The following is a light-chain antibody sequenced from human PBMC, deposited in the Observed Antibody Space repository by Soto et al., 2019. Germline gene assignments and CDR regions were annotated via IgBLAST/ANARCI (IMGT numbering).Light chain of an antibody. CDR1: SSNIGSFYD. CDR3: QSYDNSLNHVV. Sequence: QSVLTQPPSVSGAPGQRVTIPCTGSSSNIGSFYDVHWYQQLPGTVPKLLIYSDNNRPSGVPDRFSGSKSGTAASLAITGLQAEDEADYYCQSYDNSLNHVVFGGGT. V-gene: IGLV1-40*01. J-gene: IGLJ2*01. CDR2: SDN.